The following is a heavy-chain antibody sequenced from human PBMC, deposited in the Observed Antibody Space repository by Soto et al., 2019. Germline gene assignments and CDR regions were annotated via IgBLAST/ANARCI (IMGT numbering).Heavy chain of an antibody. J-gene: IGHJ6*02. V-gene: IGHV1-69*06. D-gene: IGHD6-6*01. Sequence: QVQLVQSGAEVKKPGSSVKVSCKASGGTFSRYAISWVRQAPGQGLEWMGGIIPIFGTANYAQKFQGRVTITADKSTSTAYMELSSLRSEDTAVYYCARPYSSSPGYYYYGMDVWGQGTTVTVSS. CDR1: GGTFSRYA. CDR3: ARPYSSSPGYYYYGMDV. CDR2: IIPIFGTA.